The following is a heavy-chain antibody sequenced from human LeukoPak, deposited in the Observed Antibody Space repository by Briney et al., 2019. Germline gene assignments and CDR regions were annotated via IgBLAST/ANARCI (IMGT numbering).Heavy chain of an antibody. J-gene: IGHJ4*02. CDR2: INKDGSEK. CDR3: AREDDWNYEDY. CDR1: GFTFSRYW. Sequence: SGGSLRLPCAASGFTFSRYWMSWVRQAPGKGLEWVANINKDGSEKYYVDSVKGRFTISRDNAKNSLYLQMNSLRAEDTAVYYCAREDDWNYEDYWGQGTLVTVSS. D-gene: IGHD1-7*01. V-gene: IGHV3-7*01.